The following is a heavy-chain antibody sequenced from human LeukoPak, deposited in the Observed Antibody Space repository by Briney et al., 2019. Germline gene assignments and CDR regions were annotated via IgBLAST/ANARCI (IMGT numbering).Heavy chain of an antibody. Sequence: PGGSLRLSCAASGFTFSSFAMSWVRQAPGKGLEWVSGISDSGGYTYYADSVKGRFTISRDNYKNTLYLHMNSLRAEDTAVYYCAKLGNFASGSYSDWGQGTLVTVSS. D-gene: IGHD3-10*01. CDR2: ISDSGGYT. CDR1: GFTFSSFA. CDR3: AKLGNFASGSYSD. J-gene: IGHJ4*02. V-gene: IGHV3-23*01.